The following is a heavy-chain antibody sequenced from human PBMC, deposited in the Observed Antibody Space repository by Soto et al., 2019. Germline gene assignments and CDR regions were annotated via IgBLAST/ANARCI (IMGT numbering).Heavy chain of an antibody. CDR2: IYYSGST. CDR3: ASRTDYGDYGYYYYYGMDV. V-gene: IGHV4-39*01. Sequence: SETLSLTCTVSGGSISSSSYYWGWIRQPPGKGLECIGSIYYSGSTYYNPSLKSRVTISVDTSKNQFSLKLSSVTAADTAVYYCASRTDYGDYGYYYYYGMDVWGQGTTVTVSS. J-gene: IGHJ6*02. D-gene: IGHD4-17*01. CDR1: GGSISSSSYY.